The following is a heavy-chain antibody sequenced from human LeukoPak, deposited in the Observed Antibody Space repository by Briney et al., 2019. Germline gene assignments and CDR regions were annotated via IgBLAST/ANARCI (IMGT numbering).Heavy chain of an antibody. CDR2: IHPDGSIT. Sequence: GGSLRLSCVGSGFTISNYWMHWVRQAPGTGLVWVSRIHPDGSITTYADSVKGRFTNSRDNARTSLYLQMNSLRAEDTAVYYCARDKAQDSVYYGMDVWGQGTTVTVSS. D-gene: IGHD6-6*01. CDR3: ARDKAQDSVYYGMDV. V-gene: IGHV3-74*03. CDR1: GFTISNYW. J-gene: IGHJ6*02.